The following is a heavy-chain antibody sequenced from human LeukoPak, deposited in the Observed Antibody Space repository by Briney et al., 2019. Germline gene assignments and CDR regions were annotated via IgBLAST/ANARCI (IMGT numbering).Heavy chain of an antibody. CDR3: ARRPFYYDSSGYYYGGFDF. CDR1: GGSISTYY. V-gene: IGHV4-59*08. Sequence: PSETLSLTCTVSGGSISTYYWSWIRQPPGKGLEWIGYISYSGSTNYNPSLKSRVTISVDTSKNQFSLKLSSVTAADTALYYCARRPFYYDSSGYYYGGFDFWGQGTVVTVSS. J-gene: IGHJ3*01. D-gene: IGHD3-22*01. CDR2: ISYSGST.